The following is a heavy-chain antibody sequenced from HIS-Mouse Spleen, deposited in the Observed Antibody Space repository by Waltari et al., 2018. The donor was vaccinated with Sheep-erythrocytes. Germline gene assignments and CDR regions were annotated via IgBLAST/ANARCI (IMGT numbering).Heavy chain of an antibody. Sequence: EVQLVESGGGLVKPGGSLSLSCAAPGFTFSSHSMTCVRQAPGKGLEWVSSISSSSSYIYYADSVKGRFTISRDNAKNSLYLQMNSLRAEDTAVYYCARVASGATFDYWGQGTLVTVSS. CDR2: ISSSSSYI. CDR1: GFTFSSHS. J-gene: IGHJ4*02. D-gene: IGHD1-26*01. V-gene: IGHV3-21*01. CDR3: ARVASGATFDY.